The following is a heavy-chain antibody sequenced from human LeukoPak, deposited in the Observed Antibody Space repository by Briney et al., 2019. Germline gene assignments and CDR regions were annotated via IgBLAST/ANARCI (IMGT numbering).Heavy chain of an antibody. D-gene: IGHD6-6*01. V-gene: IGHV3-23*01. Sequence: GGSLRLSCAASGFTFSTYVMSWVRQAPGKGLEWVSTISGTGDTTYYADSVKGPFTISRDNSKNTLYLQMNSLRAEDTAVYYCAKALLSYSSFFDYWGQGTLVTVSS. CDR3: AKALLSYSSFFDY. J-gene: IGHJ4*02. CDR1: GFTFSTYV. CDR2: ISGTGDTT.